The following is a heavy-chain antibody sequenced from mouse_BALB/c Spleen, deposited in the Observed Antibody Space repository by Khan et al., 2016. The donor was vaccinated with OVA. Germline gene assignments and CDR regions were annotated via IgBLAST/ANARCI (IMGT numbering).Heavy chain of an antibody. V-gene: IGHV9-3-1*01. CDR3: ARGGRKAKDD. J-gene: IGHJ4*01. CDR1: GYTFPNYG. CDR2: IYTYTGEP. Sequence: QIQLVQSGPDLKKPGETVKISCKASGYTFPNYGINWVQQAPGKGLKWMGWIYTYTGEPTYADDFKRRFAFSLDTSASTAYLQINNLKNEDTATYCGARGGRKAKDDGGQGASVTVSS.